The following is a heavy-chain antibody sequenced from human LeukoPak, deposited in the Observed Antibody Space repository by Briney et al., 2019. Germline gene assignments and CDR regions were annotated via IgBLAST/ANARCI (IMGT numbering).Heavy chain of an antibody. CDR3: ARDRSSNDY. Sequence: ASVKVSCKASGYIFTGYYMHRVRQAPGQGLEWMGWINPNSGDTNYAQKFQGRVTMTRDTSISTAYMELRSLRSDDTAVYYCARDRSSNDYWGQGTLVTVSS. CDR2: INPNSGDT. CDR1: GYIFTGYY. D-gene: IGHD1-26*01. V-gene: IGHV1-2*02. J-gene: IGHJ4*02.